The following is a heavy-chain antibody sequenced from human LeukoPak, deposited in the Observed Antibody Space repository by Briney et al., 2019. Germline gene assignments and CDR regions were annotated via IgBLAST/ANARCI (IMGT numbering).Heavy chain of an antibody. D-gene: IGHD3-22*01. CDR3: ARGRRKTYYYDSSGGFPYYFDY. CDR2: INHSGST. J-gene: IGHJ4*02. CDR1: GGSFSGYY. Sequence: SETLSLTCAVYGGSFSGYYWSWIRQPPGKGLEWIGEINHSGSTNYNPSLKSRVTISVDTSKNQFSLKLSSVTAADTAVYYCARGRRKTYYYDSSGGFPYYFDYWGQGTLVTVSS. V-gene: IGHV4-34*01.